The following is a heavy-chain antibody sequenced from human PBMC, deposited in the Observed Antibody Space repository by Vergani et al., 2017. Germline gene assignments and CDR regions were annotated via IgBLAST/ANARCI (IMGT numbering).Heavy chain of an antibody. CDR1: GFTFSSYS. CDR3: AKHVILQGSGSQGYFDL. CDR2: ISSSSSTI. D-gene: IGHD3-10*01. V-gene: IGHV3-48*01. Sequence: EVQLVESGGGLVQPGGSLRLSCAASGFTFSSYSMNWVRQAPGKGLEWVSYISSSSSTIYYADSVKGRFTISRDNAKNSLYLQMNSLRAEDTAVYYCAKHVILQGSGSQGYFDLWGRGTLVTVSS. J-gene: IGHJ2*01.